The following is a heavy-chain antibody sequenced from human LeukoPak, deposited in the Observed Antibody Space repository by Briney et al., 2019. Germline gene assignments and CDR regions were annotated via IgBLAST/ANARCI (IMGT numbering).Heavy chain of an antibody. CDR1: GYTFTGYY. Sequence: ASVKVSCKASGYTFTGYYMHWVRQAPGQGLEWMGWINPNSGGTNYAQKFQGRVTMTRDTSISTAYMELSRLRSDDTAVYYCARAPSGRNDYYHYMDVWGKGTTVTVSS. CDR3: ARAPSGRNDYYHYMDV. D-gene: IGHD3-10*01. CDR2: INPNSGGT. V-gene: IGHV1-2*02. J-gene: IGHJ6*03.